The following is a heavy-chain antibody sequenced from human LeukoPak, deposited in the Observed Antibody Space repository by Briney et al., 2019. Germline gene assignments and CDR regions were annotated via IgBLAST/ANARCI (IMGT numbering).Heavy chain of an antibody. V-gene: IGHV3-33*06. D-gene: IGHD3-3*01. J-gene: IGHJ4*02. Sequence: GGSLRLSCAASGFTFNTHGMHWVRQAPGKGLEWVAAIWFDGSVKHYSDAVKGRFTISRDNSLNTLYLQMNSLRVEDTAIYYCSKDTAVQFLEPAFWGQGTLVTVSS. CDR2: IWFDGSVK. CDR1: GFTFNTHG. CDR3: SKDTAVQFLEPAF.